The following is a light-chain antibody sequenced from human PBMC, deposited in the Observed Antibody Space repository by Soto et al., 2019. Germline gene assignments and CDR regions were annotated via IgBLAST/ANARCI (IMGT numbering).Light chain of an antibody. V-gene: IGLV1-44*01. CDR1: SSNIGSNT. Sequence: QAVVTQPPSASGTPGQRVTISCSGSSSNIGSNTVNWYQQLPGTAPKLLIYSNNQRPSGVPDRFSGSKSGTSASLAISGLQSEDDADYCCAAWDDSLNGVVFGGGTKLTVL. J-gene: IGLJ2*01. CDR2: SNN. CDR3: AAWDDSLNGVV.